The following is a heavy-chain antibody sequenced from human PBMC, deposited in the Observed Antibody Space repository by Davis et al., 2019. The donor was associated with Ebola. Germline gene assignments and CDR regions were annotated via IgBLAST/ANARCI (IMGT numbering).Heavy chain of an antibody. V-gene: IGHV3-66*01. D-gene: IGHD2-21*02. CDR3: ARGVAAGDDSIRS. Sequence: PGGSLRLSCAASEFTAGSYFMSWVRQAPGKELEWVSVIYSGGSTYYVDSVKGRFTIPRDNSKKTVYLQMNSLRAEDTAVYYCARGVAAGDDSIRSWGQGTLVTVSS. J-gene: IGHJ5*02. CDR2: IYSGGST. CDR1: EFTAGSYF.